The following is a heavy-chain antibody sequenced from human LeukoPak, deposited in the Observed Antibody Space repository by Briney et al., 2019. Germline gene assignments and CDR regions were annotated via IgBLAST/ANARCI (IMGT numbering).Heavy chain of an antibody. Sequence: GASVKVSCKASGYTFTSYDINWVRQATGQGLEWMGWMNPNSGNTGYAQKFQGRVTMTRDTSISTAYMELSRLRSDDTAVYYCARDSSGWIHDAFDIWGQGTMVTVSS. CDR3: ARDSSGWIHDAFDI. CDR1: GYTFTSYD. V-gene: IGHV1-8*01. J-gene: IGHJ3*02. D-gene: IGHD6-19*01. CDR2: MNPNSGNT.